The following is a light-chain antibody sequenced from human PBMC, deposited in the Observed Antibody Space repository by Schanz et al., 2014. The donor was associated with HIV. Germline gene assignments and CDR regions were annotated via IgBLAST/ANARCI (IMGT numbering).Light chain of an antibody. CDR3: GSFTARDTWV. CDR1: SSDVGGYNY. Sequence: QSALTQPPSASGSPGQSVTISCTGTSSDVGGYNYVSWYQQHPGKAPKLIIYDDIYRPSEDSDRFSGSKSGNVASLTISGLQADDEADYYCGSFTARDTWVFGGGTKLTVL. CDR2: DDI. V-gene: IGLV2-11*01. J-gene: IGLJ2*01.